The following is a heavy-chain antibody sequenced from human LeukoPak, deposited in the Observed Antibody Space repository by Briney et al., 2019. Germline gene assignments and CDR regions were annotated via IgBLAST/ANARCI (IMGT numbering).Heavy chain of an antibody. CDR1: GGSIRRSTYY. Sequence: SETLSLTCTVSGGSIRRSTYYWGWIRQPPGKGLEWIGSIYYSGGTYYNPSLKSRVTISVDTPKNQFSLKLSSVTAADTVVYYCARHDGYNGGNSFFDYWGQGTLVTVSS. CDR3: ARHDGYNGGNSFFDY. D-gene: IGHD2-15*01. V-gene: IGHV4-39*01. J-gene: IGHJ4*02. CDR2: IYYSGGT.